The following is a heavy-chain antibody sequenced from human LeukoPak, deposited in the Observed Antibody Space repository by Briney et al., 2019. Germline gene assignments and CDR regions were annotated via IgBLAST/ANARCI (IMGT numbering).Heavy chain of an antibody. CDR1: GFIFSNYA. J-gene: IGHJ4*02. CDR3: ASSSGIPLSDY. D-gene: IGHD3-22*01. V-gene: IGHV3-23*01. CDR2: ISGSGVTT. Sequence: GGSLRLSCAASGFIFSNYAMTWVRQAPGKGMEWVSAISGSGVTTYYADSVKGRFTISRDSSKNTLYLQMNSLRAEDTAVYYCASSSGIPLSDYWGQGTLVTVSS.